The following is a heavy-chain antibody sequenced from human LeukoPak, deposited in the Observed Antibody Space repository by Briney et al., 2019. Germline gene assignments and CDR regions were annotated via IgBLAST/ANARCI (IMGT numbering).Heavy chain of an antibody. D-gene: IGHD3-9*01. J-gene: IGHJ4*02. V-gene: IGHV3-30*03. CDR1: GFTFSSYG. CDR3: ARERSDWSFDY. CDR2: ISYDGNNK. Sequence: GGSLRPSCAASGFTFSSYGMHWVRQAPGKGLEWVAIISYDGNNKYYVDSVKGRFTISRDNSKNTLYLQMNSLRTEDTAVYYCARERSDWSFDYWGQGTLVTVSS.